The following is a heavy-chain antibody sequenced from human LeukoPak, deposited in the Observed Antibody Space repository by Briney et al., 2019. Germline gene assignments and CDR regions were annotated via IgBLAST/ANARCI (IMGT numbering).Heavy chain of an antibody. J-gene: IGHJ5*02. D-gene: IGHD2/OR15-2a*01. CDR2: INHSGTT. CDR1: GGSFSGNY. V-gene: IGHV4-34*01. Sequence: SETLSLTCAVYGGSFSGNYWSWIRQPPGKGLEWIGDINHSGTTNYSPSLKSRVTISVDTSKNQFSLKLSSVTAADTAVYYCARDQANFYPTVGWFDPWGQGTLVTVSS. CDR3: ARDQANFYPTVGWFDP.